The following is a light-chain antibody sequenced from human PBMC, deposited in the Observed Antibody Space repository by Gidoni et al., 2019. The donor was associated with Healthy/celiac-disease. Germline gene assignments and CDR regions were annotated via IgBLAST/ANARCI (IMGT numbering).Light chain of an antibody. V-gene: IGKV3-20*01. J-gene: IGKJ1*01. CDR3: QQYGSPTGT. CDR1: QSVSSSY. CDR2: GAS. Sequence: IVLTQSPGTLSLSPGERATLSCRASQSVSSSYLAWYQQKPGQAPRLLIYGASSWATGIPDRFSGSGSGTDFTLTISRLEPEDFAVYYCQQYGSPTGTFXXXTKVEIK.